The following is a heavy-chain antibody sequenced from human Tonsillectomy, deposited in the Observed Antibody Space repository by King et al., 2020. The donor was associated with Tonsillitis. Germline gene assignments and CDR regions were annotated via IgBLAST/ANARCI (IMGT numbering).Heavy chain of an antibody. D-gene: IGHD3-3*01. V-gene: IGHV3-23*04. CDR1: GFTFSSYA. J-gene: IGHJ6*02. CDR2: FSGSGGNT. Sequence: VQLVESGGGLVQPGGSLRLSCAASGFTFSSYAMNWVRQAPGKGLEWVSSFSGSGGNTYYVHSVKGRFTISRDNSKNTLCLQMNSLRAEDTAVYYCAKPLQIITIRGVGPPYYYGMDVWGRGAAVTVSS. CDR3: AKPLQIITIRGVGPPYYYGMDV.